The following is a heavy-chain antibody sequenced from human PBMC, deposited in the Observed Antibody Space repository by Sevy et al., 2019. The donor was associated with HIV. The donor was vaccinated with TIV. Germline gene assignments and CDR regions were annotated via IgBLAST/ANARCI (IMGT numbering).Heavy chain of an antibody. Sequence: ASVKVSCKASGYTFTNYALHWVRQAPGQSLEWMGWINVGNGNTRYSQKFQDRFTITRGTSASTAYMELNSLTSEDTAVYYCARDQTAARKGLDYWCQGTLVTVSS. D-gene: IGHD2-15*01. CDR2: INVGNGNT. CDR3: ARDQTAARKGLDY. J-gene: IGHJ4*02. CDR1: GYTFTNYA. V-gene: IGHV1-3*01.